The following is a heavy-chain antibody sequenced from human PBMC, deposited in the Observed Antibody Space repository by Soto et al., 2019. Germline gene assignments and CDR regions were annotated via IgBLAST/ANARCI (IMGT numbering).Heavy chain of an antibody. CDR2: IYYSGST. V-gene: IGHV4-39*01. J-gene: IGHJ4*02. CDR1: GGSISSSSYY. Sequence: SETLSLTCTVSGGSISSSSYYWGWIRQPPGKGLEWIGSIYYSGSTYYNPSLKSRVTISVDTSKNQFSLKLSSVTAADTAVYYCARRKTTVTTHFDYWGQGTLVTVSS. D-gene: IGHD4-17*01. CDR3: ARRKTTVTTHFDY.